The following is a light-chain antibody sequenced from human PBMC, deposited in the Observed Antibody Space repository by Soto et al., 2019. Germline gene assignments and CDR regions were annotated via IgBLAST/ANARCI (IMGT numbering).Light chain of an antibody. CDR2: DAS. J-gene: IGKJ3*01. CDR3: QQLNNFVT. V-gene: IGKV1-9*01. CDR1: QTVSSY. Sequence: DIQLTQSPSFLSASVGDRVTITCRASQTVSSYLVWYQQKPGKAPKVLITDASTLQRGVPSRFSGSGFGTEFTLTIRGLQPEDVATYYCQQLNNFVTFGPGTKVNI.